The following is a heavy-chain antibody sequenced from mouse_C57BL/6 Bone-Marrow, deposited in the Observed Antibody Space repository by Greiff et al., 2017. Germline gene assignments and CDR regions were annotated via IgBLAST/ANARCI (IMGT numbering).Heavy chain of an antibody. Sequence: DVKLQESGPGLVKPSQSLSLTCSVTGYSITSGYYWNWIRQFPGNKLEWMGYISYDGSNNYNPSLKNRISITRDTSKNQFFLKLNSVTTEDTATYYCARRGVGRLYYLDYWGQGTTLTVSS. CDR1: GYSITSGYY. V-gene: IGHV3-6*01. CDR3: ARRGVGRLYYLDY. CDR2: ISYDGSN. J-gene: IGHJ2*01. D-gene: IGHD4-1*01.